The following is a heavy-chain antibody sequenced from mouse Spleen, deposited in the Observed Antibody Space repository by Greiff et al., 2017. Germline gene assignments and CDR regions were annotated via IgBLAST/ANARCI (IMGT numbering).Heavy chain of an antibody. D-gene: IGHD4-1*01. CDR2: ISSGSSTI. Sequence: EVKLVESGGGLVKPGGSLKLSCAASGFTFSDYGMHWVRQAPEKGLEWVAYISSGSSTIYYADTVKGRFTISRDNAKNTLFLQMTSLRSEDTAMYYCARLGRAAYWGQGTLVTVSA. CDR3: ARLGRAAY. J-gene: IGHJ3*01. V-gene: IGHV5-17*01. CDR1: GFTFSDYG.